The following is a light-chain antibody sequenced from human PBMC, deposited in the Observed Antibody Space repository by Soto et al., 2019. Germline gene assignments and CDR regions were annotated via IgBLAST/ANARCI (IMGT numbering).Light chain of an antibody. CDR2: FIS. CDR3: QQTYSRPVT. J-gene: IGKJ5*01. V-gene: IGKV1-39*01. Sequence: DIEMTQSPSALSASVGDKVTITCRAIRPISSYLNWYQHKPGEAPRLLIYFISRLQSGAPSRFSGSGSGKDFTLTIDSPQPEDTATYYCQQTYSRPVTFGQGTRLEI. CDR1: RPISSY.